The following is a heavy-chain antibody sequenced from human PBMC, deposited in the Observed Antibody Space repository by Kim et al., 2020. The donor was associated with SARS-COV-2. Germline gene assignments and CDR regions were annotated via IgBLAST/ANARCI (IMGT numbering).Heavy chain of an antibody. J-gene: IGHJ4*02. CDR1: GGSISSYY. D-gene: IGHD3-10*01. Sequence: SETLSLTCTVSGGSISSYYWSWIRQPPGKGLEWIGYIYYSGSTNYNPSLKSRVTISVDTSKNQFSLKLSSVTAADTAVYYCARWGGGSGGYYGFDYWGQGTLVTVSS. CDR2: IYYSGST. CDR3: ARWGGGSGGYYGFDY. V-gene: IGHV4-59*13.